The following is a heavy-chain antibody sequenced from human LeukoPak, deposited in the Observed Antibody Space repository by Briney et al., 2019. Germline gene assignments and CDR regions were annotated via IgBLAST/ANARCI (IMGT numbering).Heavy chain of an antibody. D-gene: IGHD2-21*02. CDR1: GGSISGYY. Sequence: SETLSLTCTVSGGSISGYYWSWIRQPPGKGLEWIGYIYYSGSTNYNPSLKGRVTISVDTSKNQFSLKLSSATAADTAVYYCASSGPYCGGDCQGWFDPWGQGTLVTVSS. CDR3: ASSGPYCGGDCQGWFDP. J-gene: IGHJ5*02. CDR2: IYYSGST. V-gene: IGHV4-59*08.